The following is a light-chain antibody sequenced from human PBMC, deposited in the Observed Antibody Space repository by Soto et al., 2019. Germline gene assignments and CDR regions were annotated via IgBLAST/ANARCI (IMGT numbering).Light chain of an antibody. CDR2: EVN. CDR3: SSYAGSSNV. Sequence: QSVLTQPPSVSGSPGQSVAISCTGTSSDVGGYNYVSWYQQHPGKAPKLMIYEVNKRPSGVPDRFSGSKSGNTAPLTVSGLQAEDEADYYCSSYAGSSNVFGTGTKVTVL. J-gene: IGLJ1*01. CDR1: SSDVGGYNY. V-gene: IGLV2-8*01.